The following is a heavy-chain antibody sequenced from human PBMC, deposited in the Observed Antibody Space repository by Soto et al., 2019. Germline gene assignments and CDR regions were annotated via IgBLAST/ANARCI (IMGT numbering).Heavy chain of an antibody. Sequence: QVQLVQSGAEVKKPGASVKVSCKASGYTFTSYGINWVRQAPVQGLEWMGWISAHNGKPNNAQKLEGRVTMTTDTSRSPACMELRRLRSDDTATYYCARVLSAGGGWMMQPWLQHYFDYWGQGTLVTVSS. J-gene: IGHJ4*02. V-gene: IGHV1-18*01. D-gene: IGHD5-18*01. CDR1: GYTFTSYG. CDR3: ARVLSAGGGWMMQPWLQHYFDY. CDR2: ISAHNGKP.